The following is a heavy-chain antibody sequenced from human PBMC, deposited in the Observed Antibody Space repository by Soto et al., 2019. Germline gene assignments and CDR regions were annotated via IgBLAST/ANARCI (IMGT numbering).Heavy chain of an antibody. V-gene: IGHV3-13*04. CDR2: IGTTGDR. J-gene: IGHJ3*02. CDR3: ARGSRLGSGSLRPGPSDIFDI. Sequence: EVQLVESGGGLVQPGGSLRLSCEASGFKFRVYDMHWVRQPAGKGLEWVSAIGTTGDRYYSDSVRCRFTISRDDAESSLYLRPNSLTVGDTAVYYCARGSRLGSGSLRPGPSDIFDIWGQGTTVTVSS. CDR1: GFKFRVYD. D-gene: IGHD3-10*01.